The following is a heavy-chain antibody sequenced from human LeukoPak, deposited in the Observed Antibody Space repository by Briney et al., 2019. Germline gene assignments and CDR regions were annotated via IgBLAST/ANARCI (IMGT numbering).Heavy chain of an antibody. V-gene: IGHV3-72*01. CDR1: GFTFSDHY. Sequence: PGGSLRLSCAASGFTFSDHYMDWVRQAPGKGLEWVGRIRNKANSYTTEYAASVKGRFTISRDNAKNSLYLQMNSLRAEDTAVYYCARDMLWFGESRNNDAFDIWGQGTMVTVSS. J-gene: IGHJ3*02. CDR2: IRNKANSYTT. CDR3: ARDMLWFGESRNNDAFDI. D-gene: IGHD3-10*01.